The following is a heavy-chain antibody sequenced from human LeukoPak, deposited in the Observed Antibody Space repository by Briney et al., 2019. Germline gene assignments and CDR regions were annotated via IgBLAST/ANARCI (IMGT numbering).Heavy chain of an antibody. CDR1: GFTFSSYG. D-gene: IGHD3-10*01. Sequence: PGGSLRLSCAASGFTFSSYGMHWVRQAPGKGLEWVAVIWYDGSNKYYADSVKGRFTISRDNSKNTLYLQMNSLRAEDTAVYYCARDVSLLWFGEGLDYWGQGTLVTVSS. V-gene: IGHV3-33*01. J-gene: IGHJ4*02. CDR2: IWYDGSNK. CDR3: ARDVSLLWFGEGLDY.